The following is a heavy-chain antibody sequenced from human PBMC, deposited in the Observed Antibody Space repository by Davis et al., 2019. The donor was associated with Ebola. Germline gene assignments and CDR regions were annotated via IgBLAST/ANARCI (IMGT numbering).Heavy chain of an antibody. V-gene: IGHV1-8*01. CDR1: GYTFTSYD. D-gene: IGHD1-1*01. J-gene: IGHJ4*02. Sequence: ASVKVSCKASGYTFTSYDINWVRQATGQGLEWMGWMNPNSGNTGYAQKFQGRVTITADESTSTAYMELSSLRSEDTARYYCARDVRGITGPSEYWGQGTLVTVSS. CDR3: ARDVRGITGPSEY. CDR2: MNPNSGNT.